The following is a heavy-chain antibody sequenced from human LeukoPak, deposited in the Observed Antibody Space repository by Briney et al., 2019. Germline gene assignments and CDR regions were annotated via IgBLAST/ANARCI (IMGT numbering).Heavy chain of an antibody. Sequence: SETLSLTCAVYGGSFSGYYWSWVRQPPGKGLEWIGEINHSGSTNYNPSLKSRVTISVDTSKNQFSLKLSSVTAADTAVYYCARGGVKGKKTYYYDSSGYYFDYWGQGTLVTVSS. CDR3: ARGGVKGKKTYYYDSSGYYFDY. D-gene: IGHD3-22*01. J-gene: IGHJ4*02. CDR1: GGSFSGYY. V-gene: IGHV4-34*01. CDR2: INHSGST.